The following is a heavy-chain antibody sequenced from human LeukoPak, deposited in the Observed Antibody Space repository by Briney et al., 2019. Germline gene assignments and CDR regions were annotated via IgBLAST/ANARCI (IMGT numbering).Heavy chain of an antibody. Sequence: GGSLRLSCAASQFTFSTYAMSWVRQAPGKGLEWVSLVTGTSKYYADSVKGRFTISRDNSEDTLYLQMNSLRVDDTAVYFCTSMGRMGRSDSFDIWGQGTMVTFSS. CDR1: QFTFSTYA. V-gene: IGHV3-23*01. J-gene: IGHJ3*02. CDR3: TSMGRMGRSDSFDI. D-gene: IGHD2-8*01. CDR2: VTGTSK.